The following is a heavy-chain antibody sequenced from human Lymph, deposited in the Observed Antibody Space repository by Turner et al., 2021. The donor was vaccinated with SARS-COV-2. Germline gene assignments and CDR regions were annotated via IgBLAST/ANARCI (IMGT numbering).Heavy chain of an antibody. CDR1: GGTFSSYA. CDR3: ARVVGGFGELGYYYYYGMDV. CDR2: FLPTPVIA. V-gene: IGHV1-69*10. J-gene: IGHJ6*02. Sequence: QVQLVQSGAEVKKPGSSVKVSCKASGGTFSSYAISWVRQAPGQGLELRGGFLPTPVIATDEQKVHGMVTITAAKYTSTAYMELSSLISEDTAVFYCARVVGGFGELGYYYYYGMDVWGQGTTVTVSS. D-gene: IGHD3-10*01.